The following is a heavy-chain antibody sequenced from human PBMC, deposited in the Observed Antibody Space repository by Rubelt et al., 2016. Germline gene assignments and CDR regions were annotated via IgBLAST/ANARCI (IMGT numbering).Heavy chain of an antibody. CDR3: ARREDGSGSYGF. Sequence: QVQLQESGPGLVKPSETLSLTCTVSGGSISSYYWSWIRQPPGKGLEWIGYIYYSGSTNYNPSLKSRVTISVDQSKNQFSLGPGAVGAADTAVYYCARREDGSGSYGFWGQGTLVTVSS. CDR1: GGSISSYY. V-gene: IGHV4-59*12. D-gene: IGHD3-10*01. CDR2: IYYSGST. J-gene: IGHJ4*02.